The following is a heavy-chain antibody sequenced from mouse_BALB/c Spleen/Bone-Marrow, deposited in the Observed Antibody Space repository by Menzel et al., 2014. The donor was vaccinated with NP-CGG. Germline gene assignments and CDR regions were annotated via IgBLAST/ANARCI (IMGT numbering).Heavy chain of an antibody. D-gene: IGHD1-1*01. Sequence: EVKLVDSGGVLVKPGGSLKLSCAASGFTFSTYAMSWVRQSPEKRLEWVAEISSGGSYTYYPDTVTGRFTISRDNAKNTLYLEMSSLRSEDTAMYYCARDGYGSSDWGQGTLVTVSA. CDR2: ISSGGSYT. J-gene: IGHJ3*01. CDR1: GFTFSTYA. V-gene: IGHV5-9-4*01. CDR3: ARDGYGSSD.